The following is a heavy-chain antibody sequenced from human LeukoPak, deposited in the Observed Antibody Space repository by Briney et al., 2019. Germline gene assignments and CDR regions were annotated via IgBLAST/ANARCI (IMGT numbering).Heavy chain of an antibody. CDR3: ARISSYYGE. V-gene: IGHV7-4-1*02. Sequence: ASVKVSCKTSGYTFNRHAMNWVRQAPGQGLEWMGWINTNTGNPTYAQGFTGRFVFSLDTSVSTAYLQITSLKAEDTAVYYCARISSYYGEWGQGTLVTVSS. CDR2: INTNTGNP. CDR1: GYTFNRHA. D-gene: IGHD2-15*01. J-gene: IGHJ4*02.